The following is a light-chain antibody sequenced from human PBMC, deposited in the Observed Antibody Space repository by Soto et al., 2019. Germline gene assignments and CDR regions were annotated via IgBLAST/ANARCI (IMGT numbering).Light chain of an antibody. CDR3: QSYDSSLSVYVV. Sequence: QPVLTQPPSVSGAPGQRVTISCTGNSSNIGAGYDVLWYRQLPGTAPKLLIYGDINRPSGVSDRFSGSKSGTSASLAITGLQAEDEADYYCQSYDSSLSVYVVFGGGTKVTV. V-gene: IGLV1-40*01. J-gene: IGLJ2*01. CDR2: GDI. CDR1: SSNIGAGYD.